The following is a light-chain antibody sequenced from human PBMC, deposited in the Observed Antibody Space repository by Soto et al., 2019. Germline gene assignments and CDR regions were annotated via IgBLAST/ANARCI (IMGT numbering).Light chain of an antibody. CDR2: AAS. CDR1: QTISSW. CDR3: ELLNSYPIT. J-gene: IGKJ5*01. V-gene: IGKV1-5*01. Sequence: STSTLSGSVGDRVTITCRAGQTISSWLAWYQQKPGKAPKLLIYAASTLQSGVPSMFGGSGAGTDFTLTISSLQPEDFATYYCELLNSYPITFGQGTRLEIK.